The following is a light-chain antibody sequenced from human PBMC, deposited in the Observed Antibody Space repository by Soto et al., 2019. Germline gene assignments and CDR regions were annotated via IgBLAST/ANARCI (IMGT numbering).Light chain of an antibody. CDR2: DNN. Sequence: QSVLTQPPSMSGAPGQRVTISCTGSSSNIGAGYDVHWYQQHPGTAPKLLIFDNNNRPSGVPDRFSGSKSDTSASLAITGLQAEDEADYYCQPFDTSLSGFVVFGGGTKVTVL. J-gene: IGLJ2*01. CDR3: QPFDTSLSGFVV. CDR1: SSNIGAGYD. V-gene: IGLV1-40*01.